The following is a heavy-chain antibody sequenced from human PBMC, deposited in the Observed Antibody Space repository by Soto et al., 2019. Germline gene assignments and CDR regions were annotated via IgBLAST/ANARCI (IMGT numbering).Heavy chain of an antibody. CDR2: IYYTGLS. CDR3: ASQRGGWYYAFDS. Sequence: SETLSLTCTVSGGSISSYYWSWIRQPPGKGLEWIGYIYYTGLSNSNPSLNSRVTMSVDTSKNQFSLKLSSVTAADTAVYYCASQRGGWYYAFDSWGQGTMVTVSS. CDR1: GGSISSYY. D-gene: IGHD6-19*01. V-gene: IGHV4-59*04. J-gene: IGHJ3*02.